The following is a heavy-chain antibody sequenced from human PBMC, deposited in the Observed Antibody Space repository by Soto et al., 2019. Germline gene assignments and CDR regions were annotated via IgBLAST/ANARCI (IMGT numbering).Heavy chain of an antibody. CDR3: ARANEPTMATITGWFDH. CDR1: GGTFSSYA. CDR2: IIPIFGTA. J-gene: IGHJ5*02. Sequence: ASVKVSCKASGGTFSSYAISWVRQAPGQGLEWMGGIIPIFGTANYAQKFQGRVTITADESTSTAYMELSSLRSEDTAVYYCARANEPTMATITGWFDHWGQGTLVTVSS. D-gene: IGHD5-12*01. V-gene: IGHV1-69*13.